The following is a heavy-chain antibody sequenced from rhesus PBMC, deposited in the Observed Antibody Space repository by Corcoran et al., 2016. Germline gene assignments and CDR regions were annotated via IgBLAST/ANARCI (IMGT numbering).Heavy chain of an antibody. CDR1: GGSISSSY. J-gene: IGHJ4*01. Sequence: QVQLQESGPGLVKPSETLSVTCAVSGGSISSSYWSWIRQPPGKGLEWIGYIDGSGSSTNYNPHLKSRVTLSVDTSKNQLSLKLSSVTTADTAVYYCARGSSGHFDYWGQGVLVTVSS. CDR3: ARGSSGHFDY. V-gene: IGHV4-169*01. CDR2: IDGSGSST. D-gene: IGHD6-31*01.